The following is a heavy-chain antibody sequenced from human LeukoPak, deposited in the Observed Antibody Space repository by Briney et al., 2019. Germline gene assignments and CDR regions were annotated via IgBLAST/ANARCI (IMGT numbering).Heavy chain of an antibody. Sequence: TPSETLSLTCTVSGGSISSYYWSWIRQPPGKGLEWIGYIYYSGSTYYNPSLKSRVTISVDTSKNQFSLKLSSVTAADTAVYYCARDEKKKGWFDPWGQGTLVTVSS. CDR3: ARDEKKKGWFDP. J-gene: IGHJ5*02. CDR2: IYYSGST. CDR1: GGSISSYY. V-gene: IGHV4-59*12.